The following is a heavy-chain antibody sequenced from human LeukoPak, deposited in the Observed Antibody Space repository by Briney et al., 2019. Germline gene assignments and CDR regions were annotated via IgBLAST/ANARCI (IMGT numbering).Heavy chain of an antibody. J-gene: IGHJ4*02. D-gene: IGHD5-24*01. CDR2: IGGSGDST. Sequence: PGGSLRLSCAASGFTFSNSVMGWVRQAPGKVLEWVSAIGGSGDSTYYADSVTGRFTISRDNSKNTLYLQMNSLRAEDTAVYYCARSGRDGFDYWGQGTLVTVSS. CDR1: GFTFSNSV. CDR3: ARSGRDGFDY. V-gene: IGHV3-23*01.